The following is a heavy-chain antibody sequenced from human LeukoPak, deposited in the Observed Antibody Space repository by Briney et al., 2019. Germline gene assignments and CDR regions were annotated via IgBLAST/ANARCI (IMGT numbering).Heavy chain of an antibody. J-gene: IGHJ4*02. CDR1: GFTFSSYS. CDR3: ARVEWWELLPSPDY. Sequence: GGSLRLSCAASGFTFSSYSMNWVRQAPGKGLERVSYISSSSSTIYYADSVKGRFTISRDNAKNSLYLQMNSLRDEDTAVYYCARVEWWELLPSPDYWGQGTLVTVSS. CDR2: ISSSSSTI. D-gene: IGHD1-26*01. V-gene: IGHV3-48*02.